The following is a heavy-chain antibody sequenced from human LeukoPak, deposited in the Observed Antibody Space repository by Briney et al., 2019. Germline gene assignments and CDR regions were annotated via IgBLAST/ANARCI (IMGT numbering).Heavy chain of an antibody. CDR1: GGSISIYY. D-gene: IGHD2-15*01. J-gene: IGHJ5*02. CDR3: ASGTPTYNWFEP. CDR2: IYYSGST. Sequence: SETLSLTCTVSGGSISIYYWSSIRQPPRKRLEWIGYIYYSGSTNYNPSLKSRVTISVDTSKNQFSLKLSSVTAADTAVYCCASGTPTYNWFEPWGQGTLVTVSS. V-gene: IGHV4-59*01.